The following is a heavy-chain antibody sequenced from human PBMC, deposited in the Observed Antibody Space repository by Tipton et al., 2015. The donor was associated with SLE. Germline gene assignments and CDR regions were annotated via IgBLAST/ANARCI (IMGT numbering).Heavy chain of an antibody. Sequence: SLRLSCAASGFTFDDYAMHWVRQAPGKGLEWVSGITWNSGSIGYAASVKGRFTISRDNAKNSLYLQMNSLRPEDTAFYYCARGADQYNAYDGTFDSWGQGTLVTVSS. D-gene: IGHD3-22*01. J-gene: IGHJ4*02. CDR2: ITWNSGSI. CDR3: ARGADQYNAYDGTFDS. CDR1: GFTFDDYA. V-gene: IGHV3-9*01.